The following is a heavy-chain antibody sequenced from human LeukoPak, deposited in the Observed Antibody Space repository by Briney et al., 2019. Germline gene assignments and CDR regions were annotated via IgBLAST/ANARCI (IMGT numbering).Heavy chain of an antibody. D-gene: IGHD2-21*01. CDR3: ARHIVVVSTPADWFDP. CDR1: GGSISSSSHY. V-gene: IGHV4-39*01. CDR2: IYYNGST. Sequence: SETLSLTCTVSGGSISSSSHYWGWIRQPPGRGLEWFGSIYYNGSTYYNPSLKSRVTISVDTSKNQFSLKLSSVSAADTAVYHCARHIVVVSTPADWFDPWGQGTLVTVSS. J-gene: IGHJ5*02.